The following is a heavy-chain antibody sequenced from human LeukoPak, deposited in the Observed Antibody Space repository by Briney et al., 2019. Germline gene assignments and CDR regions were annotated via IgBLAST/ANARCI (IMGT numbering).Heavy chain of an antibody. CDR1: GFTFSSYA. J-gene: IGHJ6*03. Sequence: GGSLRLSCAASGFTFSSYAMNWVRQAPGKGLEWVANIKQDGSERDYVDSVKGRFTISRDNAKNSLSLQMNSLRAEDTAVYYCARAFSRAALDYYYYFYMDVWGKGTTVTVSS. CDR2: IKQDGSER. V-gene: IGHV3-7*01. CDR3: ARAFSRAALDYYYYFYMDV. D-gene: IGHD6-6*01.